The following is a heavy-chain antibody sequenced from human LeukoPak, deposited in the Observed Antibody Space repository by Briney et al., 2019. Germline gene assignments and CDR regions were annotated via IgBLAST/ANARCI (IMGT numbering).Heavy chain of an antibody. CDR1: VGSISSDRFY. CDR3: ARVPDWTYVPDP. D-gene: IGHD3-16*01. J-gene: IGHJ5*02. Sequence: SETLSLTCTVSVGSISSDRFYWTGVRQPAGKGLEWIGRIKTSNTNYNPSLKSGVSISLDTSTNQFSLKLSSLTAADTAVYYCARVPDWTYVPDPWGQGTLVTVSS. V-gene: IGHV4-61*02. CDR2: IKTSNT.